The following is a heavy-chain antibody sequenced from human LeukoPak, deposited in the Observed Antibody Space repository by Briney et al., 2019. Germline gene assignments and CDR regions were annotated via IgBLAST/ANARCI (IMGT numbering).Heavy chain of an antibody. Sequence: SGGSLRLSCAASGFTFSSYEMNWVRQAPGKGLEWVSYISGSGRTIYYANSVKGRFTISRDNAKNSLYLQMNSLRAEDTAVYYCARAPRDYYMDVWGKGTTVTISS. J-gene: IGHJ6*03. CDR2: ISGSGRTI. CDR3: ARAPRDYYMDV. V-gene: IGHV3-48*03. CDR1: GFTFSSYE.